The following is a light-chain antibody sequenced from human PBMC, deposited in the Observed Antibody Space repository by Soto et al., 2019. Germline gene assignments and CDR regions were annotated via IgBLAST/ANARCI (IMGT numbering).Light chain of an antibody. CDR1: SSDVGGYDY. Sequence: QSALTQPASVSGSPGQSITISYTGTSSDVGGYDYVSWYQQHPGKAPKLMIYDVTNRPSGVSNRFSGSKSGNTASLTISGLQAEDEADYYCSSYTTISTVIFGGGTKVTVL. CDR3: SSYTTISTVI. J-gene: IGLJ2*01. CDR2: DVT. V-gene: IGLV2-14*03.